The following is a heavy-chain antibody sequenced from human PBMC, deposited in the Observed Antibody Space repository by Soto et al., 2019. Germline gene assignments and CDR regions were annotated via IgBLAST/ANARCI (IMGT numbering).Heavy chain of an antibody. CDR1: GGSFSGYY. J-gene: IGHJ3*02. V-gene: IGHV4-34*01. CDR2: INHSGST. D-gene: IGHD3-16*01. Sequence: PSETLSLTCAVYGGSFSGYYWSWIRQPPGKGLEWIGEINHSGSTNYNPSLKSRVTISVDTSKNQFSLKLSSVTAADTAVYYCARLSSRMINAFDIWGQGTMVTVSS. CDR3: ARLSSRMINAFDI.